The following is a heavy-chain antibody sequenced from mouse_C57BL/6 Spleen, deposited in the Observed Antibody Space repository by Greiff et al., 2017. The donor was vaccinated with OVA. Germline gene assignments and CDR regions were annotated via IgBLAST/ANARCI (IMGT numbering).Heavy chain of an antibody. CDR1: GYTFTSYW. CDR2: IDPNSGGT. V-gene: IGHV1-72*01. J-gene: IGHJ4*01. CDR3: ARTGGNWAMGY. D-gene: IGHD2-1*01. Sequence: VQLQQSGAELVKPGASVKLSCKASGYTFTSYWMHWVKQRPGRGLEWIGRIDPNSGGTKYTELFKSKATLTADTPSRTAYMQHSSLTSGDSGVYYCARTGGNWAMGYWGQGTSVTVSS.